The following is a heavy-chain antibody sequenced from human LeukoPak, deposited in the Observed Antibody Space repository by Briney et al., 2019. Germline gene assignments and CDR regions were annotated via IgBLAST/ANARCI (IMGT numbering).Heavy chain of an antibody. CDR1: GGSFSSYY. Sequence: SETLSLTCAVYGGSFSSYYWSWIRQPAGKGLEWIGRIYTSGSTNYNPSLKSRVTMSVDTSKNQFSLKLSSVTAADTAVYYCAREPYDFWSGYYWVFDYWGQGTLVTVSS. CDR3: AREPYDFWSGYYWVFDY. V-gene: IGHV4-4*07. J-gene: IGHJ4*02. CDR2: IYTSGST. D-gene: IGHD3-3*01.